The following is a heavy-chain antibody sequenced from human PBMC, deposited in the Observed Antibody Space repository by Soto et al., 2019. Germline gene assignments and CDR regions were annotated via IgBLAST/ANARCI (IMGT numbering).Heavy chain of an antibody. V-gene: IGHV1-2*02. J-gene: IGHJ4*02. D-gene: IGHD3-16*02. CDR3: ATTSYDYVWGSYRR. CDR2: IDPNDGGT. Sequence: ASVKVSCKASGYTFTGYYMHWVRQAPGQGLEWVGWIDPNDGGTIYAQKFQGRVTMTRDTSTDTAYMELSSLRSEDTAVYYCATTSYDYVWGSYRRWGQGTLVTVS. CDR1: GYTFTGYY.